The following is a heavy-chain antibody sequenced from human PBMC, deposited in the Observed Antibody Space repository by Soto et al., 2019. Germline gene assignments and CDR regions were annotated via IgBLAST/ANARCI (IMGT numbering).Heavy chain of an antibody. CDR3: ARDGAQHTKLGRLYYFDY. D-gene: IGHD7-27*01. Sequence: QVQLVQLGAEVKKPGASVKVSCKASGYTFTSYAMHWVRQAPGQRLEWMGWINAGNGNTKYSQKFQGRVTITRDTSASTAYMELSSLRSEDTAVYYCARDGAQHTKLGRLYYFDYWGQGTLVTVSS. CDR2: INAGNGNT. J-gene: IGHJ4*02. V-gene: IGHV1-3*01. CDR1: GYTFTSYA.